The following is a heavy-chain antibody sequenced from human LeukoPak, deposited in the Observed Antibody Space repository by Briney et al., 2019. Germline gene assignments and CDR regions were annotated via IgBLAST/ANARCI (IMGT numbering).Heavy chain of an antibody. CDR2: ISSSSSYI. CDR1: GFTFSSYS. Sequence: GGSLRLSCAASGFTFSSYSTNWVRQAPGKGLEWVSSISSSSSYIYYADSVKGRFTISRDNAKNSLYLQMNSLRAEDTAVYYCARTRNSGYAGLFDYWGQGTLVTVSS. CDR3: ARTRNSGYAGLFDY. J-gene: IGHJ4*02. D-gene: IGHD5-12*01. V-gene: IGHV3-21*01.